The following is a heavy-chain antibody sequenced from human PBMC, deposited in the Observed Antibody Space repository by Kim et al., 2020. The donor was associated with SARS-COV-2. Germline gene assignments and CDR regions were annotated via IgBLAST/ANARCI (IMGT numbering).Heavy chain of an antibody. CDR2: IATSSTYT. CDR1: GFTFSDYY. J-gene: IGHJ4*02. D-gene: IGHD6-13*01. CDR3: ARRRSSWYSQFDF. V-gene: IGHV3-11*03. Sequence: GGSLRLSCEASGFTFSDYYMYWIRQAPGKGLECVSYIATSSTYTNYADSVKGRFTISRDNAENSLYLQMNSLRAEDTAVYYCARRRSSWYSQFDFWGPGTLVTVSS.